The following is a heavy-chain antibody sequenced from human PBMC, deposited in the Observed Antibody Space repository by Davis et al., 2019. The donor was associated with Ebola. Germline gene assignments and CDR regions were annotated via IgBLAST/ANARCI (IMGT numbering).Heavy chain of an antibody. V-gene: IGHV4-34*01. CDR1: GGSFSGYY. J-gene: IGHJ4*02. Sequence: MPSETLSLTCAVYGGSFSGYYWSWIRQPPGKGLEWIGEINHSGSTNYNPSLKSRVTISVDTSKNQFSLKLSSVTAADTAVYYCARGADYYVWGSYRFVYWGQGTLVTVSS. CDR2: INHSGST. D-gene: IGHD3-16*02. CDR3: ARGADYYVWGSYRFVY.